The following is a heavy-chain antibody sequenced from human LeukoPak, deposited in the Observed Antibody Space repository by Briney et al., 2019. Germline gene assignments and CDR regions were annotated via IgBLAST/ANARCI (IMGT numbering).Heavy chain of an antibody. Sequence: SETLSLTCTVSGGSMSPYHWGWIRQPPGKGLEWTGYIYYSGSTNYNPSLKSRVTISVDTSKNQFSLKLSSVTAADTAVYYCARDPGKTFDYWGQGTLVTVSS. V-gene: IGHV4-59*12. CDR3: ARDPGKTFDY. D-gene: IGHD3-10*01. J-gene: IGHJ4*02. CDR1: GGSMSPYH. CDR2: IYYSGST.